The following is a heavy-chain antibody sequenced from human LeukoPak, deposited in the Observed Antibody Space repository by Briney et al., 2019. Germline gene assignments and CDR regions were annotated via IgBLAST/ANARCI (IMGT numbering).Heavy chain of an antibody. J-gene: IGHJ4*02. CDR2: ISWNSGSI. D-gene: IGHD1-26*01. CDR3: AKDRNSGSYTFFDY. Sequence: PGGSLRLSCAASGFTFDDYAMPWVRQAPGKGLEWVSGISWNSGSIGYADSVKGRFTISRDNAKNSLYLQMNSLRAEDTALYYCAKDRNSGSYTFFDYWGQGTLVTVSS. V-gene: IGHV3-9*01. CDR1: GFTFDDYA.